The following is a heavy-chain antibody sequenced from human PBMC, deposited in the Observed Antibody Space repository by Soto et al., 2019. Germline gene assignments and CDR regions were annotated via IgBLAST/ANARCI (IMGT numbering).Heavy chain of an antibody. Sequence: PSETLSLTCTVSGGSISSFYWSWIRQPPGKGLEWIGYILYSGSTNYNPSLKSRVTISVDTSKNQFSLKLSSVTAADTAVYYCARGIMITFGGADYYMDVWGKGTTVTVSS. J-gene: IGHJ6*03. CDR3: ARGIMITFGGADYYMDV. D-gene: IGHD3-16*01. CDR1: GGSISSFY. V-gene: IGHV4-59*13. CDR2: ILYSGST.